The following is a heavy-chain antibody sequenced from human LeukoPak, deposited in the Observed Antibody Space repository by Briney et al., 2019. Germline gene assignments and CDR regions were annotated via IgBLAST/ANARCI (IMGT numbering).Heavy chain of an antibody. CDR1: AFTFNTYW. CDR2: INIDGSST. V-gene: IGHV3-74*01. Sequence: GGSLRLSCAASAFTFNTYWMHWVRQAPGKGLVWVSRINIDGSSTLYADSVRGRFTISRDNAKNTLYLQMNSLRAEDTAMYYCARVGRDYSSSSPPDYWGQGTLVTVSS. CDR3: ARVGRDYSSSSPPDY. D-gene: IGHD6-6*01. J-gene: IGHJ4*02.